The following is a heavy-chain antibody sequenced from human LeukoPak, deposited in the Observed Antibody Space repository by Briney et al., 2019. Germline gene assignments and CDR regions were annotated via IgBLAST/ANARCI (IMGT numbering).Heavy chain of an antibody. Sequence: PGRSLRLSCAASGFTFDDYAMHWVRQAPGKGLEWVSGISWNSGSIGYADSVKGRFTISRDNAKNSLYLQMNSLRAEDTALYYCAKGQYGYHASFDYWGQGTLVTVSS. V-gene: IGHV3-9*01. CDR3: AKGQYGYHASFDY. CDR2: ISWNSGSI. D-gene: IGHD5-18*01. J-gene: IGHJ4*02. CDR1: GFTFDDYA.